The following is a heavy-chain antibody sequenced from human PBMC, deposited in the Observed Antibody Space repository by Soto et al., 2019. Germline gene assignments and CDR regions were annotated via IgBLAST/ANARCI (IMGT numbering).Heavy chain of an antibody. J-gene: IGHJ6*02. V-gene: IGHV4-34*01. CDR3: ARGSWFGEKYYYYYGMDV. Sequence: PSETLSLTCAVYGGSFSGYYWSWIRQPPGKGLEWIGEINHSGSTNYNPSLKSRVTISVDTSKNQFSLRLSSVTAADTAVYYCARGSWFGEKYYYYYGMDVWGQGTTVTVSS. CDR1: GGSFSGYY. CDR2: INHSGST. D-gene: IGHD3-10*01.